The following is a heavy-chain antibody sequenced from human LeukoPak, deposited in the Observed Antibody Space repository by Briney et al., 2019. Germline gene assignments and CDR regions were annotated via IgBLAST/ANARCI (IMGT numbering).Heavy chain of an antibody. J-gene: IGHJ4*02. Sequence: SETLSLTCAVYGGSFSGYYWSWIRQPPGKGPEWIGEINHSGSTNYNPSLKSRVTISVDTSKNQFSLKLSSVTAADTAVYYCAGIVVVPAARRVAYDYWGQGTLVTVSS. D-gene: IGHD2-2*01. CDR3: AGIVVVPAARRVAYDY. CDR1: GGSFSGYY. V-gene: IGHV4-34*01. CDR2: INHSGST.